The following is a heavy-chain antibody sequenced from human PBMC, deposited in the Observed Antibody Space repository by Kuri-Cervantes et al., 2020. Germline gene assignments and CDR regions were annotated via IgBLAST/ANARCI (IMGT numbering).Heavy chain of an antibody. V-gene: IGHV1-69*05. J-gene: IGHJ6*02. CDR2: IIPIFGTA. D-gene: IGHD6-19*01. CDR1: GGTFSSYA. CDR3: ARDESHSSGWLPNHYYYYYGMDV. Sequence: SVKVSCKASGGTFSSYAISWVRQAPGQGLEWMGGIIPIFGTANYAQKFQGRVTMTTDTSTSTAYMELRSLRSDDTAVYYCARDESHSSGWLPNHYYYYYGMDVWGQGTTVTVSS.